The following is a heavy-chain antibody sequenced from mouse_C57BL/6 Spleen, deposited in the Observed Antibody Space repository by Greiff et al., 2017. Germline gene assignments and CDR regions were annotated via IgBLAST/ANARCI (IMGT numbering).Heavy chain of an antibody. V-gene: IGHV1-18*01. CDR2: INPNNGGT. CDR3: ARSGYDGYYSRFAY. Sequence: VQLQQSGPELVKPGASVKIPCKASGYTFTDYNMDWVKQSHGKSLEWIGDINPNNGGTIYNQKFKGKATLTVDKSSSTAYMELRSLTSEDTAVYYCARSGYDGYYSRFAYWGQGTLVTVSA. J-gene: IGHJ3*01. CDR1: GYTFTDYN. D-gene: IGHD2-3*01.